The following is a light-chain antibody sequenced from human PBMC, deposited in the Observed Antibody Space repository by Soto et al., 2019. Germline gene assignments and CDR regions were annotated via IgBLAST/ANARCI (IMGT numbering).Light chain of an antibody. V-gene: IGLV1-51*01. CDR3: ISYTLSRSYV. J-gene: IGLJ1*01. CDR1: SSNIGDNY. Sequence: QSVLTQPPSVSAAPGQQVTISCSGSSSNIGDNYVSWYQHLPGTAPKLVVYDNDRRPSGIPGRFSGSKSGTSATLVITGLQTGDEADYYCISYTLSRSYVFGTGTKLTVL. CDR2: DND.